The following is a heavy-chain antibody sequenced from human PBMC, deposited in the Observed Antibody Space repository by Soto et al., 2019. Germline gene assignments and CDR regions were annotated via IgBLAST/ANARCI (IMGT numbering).Heavy chain of an antibody. CDR2: IYPDSGGT. V-gene: IGHV1-2*02. J-gene: IGHJ4*02. D-gene: IGHD2-8*01. Sequence: AAVKVYCKTSGYTFSGFYIHWVRQAPGQGLESMGWIYPDSGGTDYAQKFQGRVTMTRDTSISTAYMELSRLRSDDTAVYYCRVTGVSEVDYWGQGTLVTSP. CDR3: RVTGVSEVDY. CDR1: GYTFSGFY.